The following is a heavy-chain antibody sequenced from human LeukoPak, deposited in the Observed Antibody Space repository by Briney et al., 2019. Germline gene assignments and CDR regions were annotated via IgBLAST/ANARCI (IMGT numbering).Heavy chain of an antibody. CDR2: IKPDGSET. CDR3: VKDHIQMQSYNNGWGPWDDP. J-gene: IGHJ5*02. Sequence: GGSLRLSCAASGFTFSSSWMSWVRQAPEKGLEWVANIKPDGSETHYADSVEGRFTLSRDNSKNTVILQMNNLRAEDTAVYYCVKDHIQMQSYNNGWGPWDDPWGQGTLITVSS. D-gene: IGHD6-19*01. CDR1: GFTFSSSW. V-gene: IGHV3-7*04.